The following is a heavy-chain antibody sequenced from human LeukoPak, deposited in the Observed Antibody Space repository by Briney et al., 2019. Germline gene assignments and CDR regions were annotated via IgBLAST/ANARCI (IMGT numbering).Heavy chain of an antibody. Sequence: SGTLSLTSTVPGGSISSGSYYWSWIRQPAGKGLEWIGRIYTSGSTNYNPSLKSRVTISVDTSKNQFSLKLSSVTAADTAVYYCARVGSDYYGSGSYYTHYYMDVWGKGTTVTVSS. CDR2: IYTSGST. CDR1: GGSISSGSYY. V-gene: IGHV4-61*02. CDR3: ARVGSDYYGSGSYYTHYYMDV. D-gene: IGHD3-10*01. J-gene: IGHJ6*03.